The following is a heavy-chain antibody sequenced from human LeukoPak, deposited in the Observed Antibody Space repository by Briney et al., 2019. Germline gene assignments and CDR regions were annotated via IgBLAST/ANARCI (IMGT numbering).Heavy chain of an antibody. Sequence: GESLKISCKVSGYSFTSYWIGWVRQMPGKGLEWMGIIYPDDSDTRYSPSFQGQVTISADKSISTAYLQWSSLKASDTAMYYCARRAGAYSHPYDYWGQGTLVTVSS. J-gene: IGHJ4*02. V-gene: IGHV5-51*01. D-gene: IGHD4/OR15-4a*01. CDR2: IYPDDSDT. CDR1: GYSFTSYW. CDR3: ARRAGAYSHPYDY.